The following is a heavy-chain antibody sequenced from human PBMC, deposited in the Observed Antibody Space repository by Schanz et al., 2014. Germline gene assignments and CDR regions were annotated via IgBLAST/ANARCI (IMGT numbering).Heavy chain of an antibody. CDR1: GYTFTSDS. CDR2: INPSGGST. V-gene: IGHV1-46*01. Sequence: QVQLVQSGAEVKKPGASVKVSCKASGYTFTSDSMHWVRQAPGQGLEWMGMINPSGGSTTYAQKFQGRVTRTRDTSISTVYMELSRLRSDDTAVYYCAREGTVIRGLSGWFDPWGQGTLVTVSS. CDR3: AREGTVIRGLSGWFDP. J-gene: IGHJ5*02. D-gene: IGHD3-10*01.